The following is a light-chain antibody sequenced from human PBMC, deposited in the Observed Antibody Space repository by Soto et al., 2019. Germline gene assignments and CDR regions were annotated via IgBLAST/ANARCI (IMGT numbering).Light chain of an antibody. Sequence: DIVMTQSPLSLPVTPGEPASISCRSSQSLLHTNGYNYLDWYLQKPGQSPQLLIYLASKRASGVPDRFSGSGSGTDFTLSISRVEAEDVGVYYCMQTLKTAWTFGQGTKVEIK. CDR2: LAS. J-gene: IGKJ1*01. CDR1: QSLLHTNGYNY. V-gene: IGKV2-28*01. CDR3: MQTLKTAWT.